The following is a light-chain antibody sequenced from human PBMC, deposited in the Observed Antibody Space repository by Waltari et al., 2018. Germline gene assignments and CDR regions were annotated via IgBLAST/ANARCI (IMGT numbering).Light chain of an antibody. CDR3: ASWYDSLSGPI. CDR1: HSNIGSNY. Sequence: SVLTQPPSASGTPGQRVTISCSGSHSNIGSNYVYWYQQLPGTAPKLLIYKDSQRPSGVPDRCSGSKSGTSGSLAISGLRSEDEADYYCASWYDSLSGPIFATGTKVTV. J-gene: IGLJ1*01. V-gene: IGLV1-47*01. CDR2: KDS.